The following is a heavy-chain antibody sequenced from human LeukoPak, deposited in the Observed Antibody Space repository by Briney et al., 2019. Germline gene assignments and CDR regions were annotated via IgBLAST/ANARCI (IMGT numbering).Heavy chain of an antibody. CDR2: IRGDGSER. Sequence: SGGSLRLSCAASGFTFSSYWMTWVRQAPGKGLEWAANIRGDGSERFYVGYLKGRFTISRDNAKSSLYLQMNSLRVDDTAVYYCVREGPPQGRPWSGWYPFDFWGQGILVTVSS. CDR3: VREGPPQGRPWSGWYPFDF. D-gene: IGHD3-3*01. J-gene: IGHJ4*02. V-gene: IGHV3-7*01. CDR1: GFTFSSYW.